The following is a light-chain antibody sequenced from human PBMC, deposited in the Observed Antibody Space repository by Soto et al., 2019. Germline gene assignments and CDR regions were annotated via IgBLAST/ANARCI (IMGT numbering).Light chain of an antibody. Sequence: EIVLTQSPGTLSLSPGERATLSCRASQSVSSNYLGWYQQKPGQAPRLLIYGASSRATGIPDRFSGSGSGTDFTLTISRLEPEDFAVYYCQQYGSSPHTFGQGTTLEIK. V-gene: IGKV3-20*01. J-gene: IGKJ2*01. CDR3: QQYGSSPHT. CDR1: QSVSSNY. CDR2: GAS.